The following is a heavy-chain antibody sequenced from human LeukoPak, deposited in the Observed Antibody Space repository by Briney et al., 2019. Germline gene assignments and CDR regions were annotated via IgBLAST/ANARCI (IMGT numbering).Heavy chain of an antibody. CDR1: GGSISSYY. CDR2: IYYSGST. J-gene: IGHJ4*02. D-gene: IGHD6-19*01. CDR3: ARDGAVADGYYFDY. Sequence: SETLSLTCTVSGGSISSYYWSWIRQPPGKGLEWIGYIYYSGSTNYNPSLKSRVTISVDTSKNQFSLKLSSVTAEDTAVYYCARDGAVADGYYFDYWGQGTLVTVSS. V-gene: IGHV4-59*01.